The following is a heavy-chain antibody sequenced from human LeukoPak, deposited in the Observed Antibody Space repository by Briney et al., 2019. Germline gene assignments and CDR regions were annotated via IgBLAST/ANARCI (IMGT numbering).Heavy chain of an antibody. J-gene: IGHJ6*03. CDR1: GFTFTNYA. V-gene: IGHV3-23*01. D-gene: IGHD1-26*01. Sequence: GGSLRLSCAASGFTFTNYAMSWVRQAPGKGLEWVSTISGSGSSTYYADSVKGRFTISRDNARNSLYLQMNSLRVEDTAVYYCARDPYSGTYGNTYYYYMDVWGKGTTVTISS. CDR3: ARDPYSGTYGNTYYYYMDV. CDR2: ISGSGSST.